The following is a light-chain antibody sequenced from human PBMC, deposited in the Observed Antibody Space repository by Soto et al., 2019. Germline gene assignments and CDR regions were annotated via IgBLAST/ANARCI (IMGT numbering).Light chain of an antibody. CDR2: DVS. CDR1: QSVSSY. V-gene: IGKV3-11*01. CDR3: QQRSNWPTIT. Sequence: EIVLTQSPDTLSLSPGERATLSCRASQSVSSYLAWYQQKPGQAPRLLIYDVSNRAIGIPARFSGSGSGTDLTLTIRSLEPEDSAVYDCQQRSNWPTITFGQGTRLEIK. J-gene: IGKJ5*01.